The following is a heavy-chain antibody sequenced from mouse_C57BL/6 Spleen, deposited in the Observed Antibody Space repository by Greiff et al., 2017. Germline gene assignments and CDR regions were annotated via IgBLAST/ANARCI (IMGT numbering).Heavy chain of an antibody. J-gene: IGHJ1*03. CDR3: ASFYDYDEYFDV. CDR1: GYSITSGYY. CDR2: ISYDGSN. V-gene: IGHV3-6*01. Sequence: DVHLVESGPGLVKPSQSLSLTCSVTGYSITSGYYWNWLRQFPGNKLEWMGYISYDGSNNYNPSLKNRISITRDTSKNQFFLKLNSVTTEDTATYYCASFYDYDEYFDVWGTGTTVTVSS. D-gene: IGHD2-4*01.